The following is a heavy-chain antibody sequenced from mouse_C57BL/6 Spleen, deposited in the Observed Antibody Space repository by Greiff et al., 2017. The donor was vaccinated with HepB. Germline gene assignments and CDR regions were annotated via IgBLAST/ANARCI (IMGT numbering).Heavy chain of an antibody. V-gene: IGHV1-69*01. J-gene: IGHJ4*01. Sequence: VQLQQSGAELVMPGASVKLSCKASGYTFASYWMHWVKQRPGQGLEWIGEIDPSDSYTNYNQKFKGKSTLTVDKSSSTAYMQLSSLTSEDSAVYYCARGSNYGYYAMDYWGQGTSVTVSS. CDR2: IDPSDSYT. D-gene: IGHD2-5*01. CDR1: GYTFASYW. CDR3: ARGSNYGYYAMDY.